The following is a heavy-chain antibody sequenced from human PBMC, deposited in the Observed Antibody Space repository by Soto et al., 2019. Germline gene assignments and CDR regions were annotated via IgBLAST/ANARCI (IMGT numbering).Heavy chain of an antibody. CDR3: ARDRGYTYGFDF. D-gene: IGHD5-18*01. CDR1: GLTFTSYS. J-gene: IGHJ4*02. Sequence: SLRLSCADSGLTFTSYSMNWVRQAPGKGLEWVSFIHSSSSTIYYADSVKGRFTISRDNAKNSLYLQMNSLRDEDTAVYYCARDRGYTYGFDFWGQGALVTVSS. CDR2: IHSSSSTI. V-gene: IGHV3-48*02.